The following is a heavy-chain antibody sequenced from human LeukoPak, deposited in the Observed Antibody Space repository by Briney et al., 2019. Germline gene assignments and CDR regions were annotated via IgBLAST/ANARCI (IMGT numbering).Heavy chain of an antibody. CDR1: GFTFTNHW. Sequence: GGSLRLSCAASGFTFTNHWMHWVRQAPGKGLVWVSRIRPDGRETNHADSVKGRFTISRDNAKNTLYLQMNSLRVEDTAVYYCARVDSGNYDYWGQGTLLTVSS. CDR2: IRPDGRET. J-gene: IGHJ4*02. CDR3: ARVDSGNYDY. D-gene: IGHD1-26*01. V-gene: IGHV3-74*01.